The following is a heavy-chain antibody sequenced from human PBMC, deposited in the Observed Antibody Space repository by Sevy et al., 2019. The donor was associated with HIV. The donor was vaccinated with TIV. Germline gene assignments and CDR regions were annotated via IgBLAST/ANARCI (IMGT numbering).Heavy chain of an antibody. CDR2: INPKSGGT. J-gene: IGHJ6*02. Sequence: ASVKVSCKASGYTFTAYYIHWVRQAPGQGLEWMGWINPKSGGTNYAQKFHGRVTMTRDTPISTAYMELSRLRSDDTALYYCARVVEPAGIDPYYYGVDVWGPGATVTVSS. V-gene: IGHV1-2*02. D-gene: IGHD2-2*02. CDR1: GYTFTAYY. CDR3: ARVVEPAGIDPYYYGVDV.